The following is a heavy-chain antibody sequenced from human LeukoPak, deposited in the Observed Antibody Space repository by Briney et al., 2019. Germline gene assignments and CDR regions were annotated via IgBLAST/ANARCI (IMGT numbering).Heavy chain of an antibody. CDR2: ISGSGGSA. J-gene: IGHJ4*02. CDR1: GFTFSSYA. CDR3: AKVSSGWYLFNFDY. D-gene: IGHD6-19*01. Sequence: GGSLRLSCAASGFTFSSYAMSWVRQAPGKGLEWVSAISGSGGSAYYADSVKGRFTISRDNSKNTLYLQMNSLRAEDTAVYYCAKVSSGWYLFNFDYWGRGALVTVSA. V-gene: IGHV3-23*01.